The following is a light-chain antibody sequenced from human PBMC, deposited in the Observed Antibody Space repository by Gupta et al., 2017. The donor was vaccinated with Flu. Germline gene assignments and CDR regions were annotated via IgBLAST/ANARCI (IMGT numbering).Light chain of an antibody. V-gene: IGLV2-23*03. CDR3: SSYAGSDPVNVV. J-gene: IGLJ2*01. Sequence: TMTSTRTSSDVGSDNVVDWYQHDPAKTPKLLIYEGTERPWGGANRVSGSNSGNTASITIAGLQAEDEADYYCSSYAGSDPVNVVVGGGTKVTVL. CDR2: EGT. CDR1: SSDVGSDNV.